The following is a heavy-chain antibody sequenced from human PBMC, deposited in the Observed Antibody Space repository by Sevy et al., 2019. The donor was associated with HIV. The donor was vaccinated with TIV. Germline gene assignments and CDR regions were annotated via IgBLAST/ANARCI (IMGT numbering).Heavy chain of an antibody. V-gene: IGHV3-30*18. CDR2: ISYDGSNQ. J-gene: IGHJ5*02. D-gene: IGHD6-19*01. CDR1: GFSFSSYG. Sequence: GGSLRLSCTASGFSFSSYGMHWVRQAPGRGLEWVAVISYDGSNQFYTDSVRGRFTVSRDNSKKTLFMEMNSLRAEDTAVYYCAKDDAYNTQWLRNFFDPWGQGTLVTVSS. CDR3: AKDDAYNTQWLRNFFDP.